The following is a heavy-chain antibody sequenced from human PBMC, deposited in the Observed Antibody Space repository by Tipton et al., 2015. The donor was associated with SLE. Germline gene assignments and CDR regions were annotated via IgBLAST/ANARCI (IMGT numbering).Heavy chain of an antibody. D-gene: IGHD1-26*01. J-gene: IGHJ6*02. Sequence: QSGPEVKKPGASVTVSCKASGYIFTSYGISWVRQAPGQGLEWMGWITVYNNNAKYAPEFQGRVSMTTDIPTNTAYMELRSLRSDDTAVYYCARDSPYSGSFRYYYYYGMDVWGQGTTVTVSS. CDR3: ARDSPYSGSFRYYYYYGMDV. V-gene: IGHV1-18*01. CDR1: GYIFTSYG. CDR2: ITVYNNNA.